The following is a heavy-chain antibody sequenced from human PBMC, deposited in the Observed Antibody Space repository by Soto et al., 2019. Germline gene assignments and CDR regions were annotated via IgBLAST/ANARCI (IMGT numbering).Heavy chain of an antibody. Sequence: QITLKESGPTFVRPTQTLTLTCTFSGFSLSTTGVGVGWIRQPPGKALEWLALIYWDDDKRYRPSLKSRLTFTKDTSKNDVILTKTNMDPVDTATYYCAQSRRAYGLGRERANYFDTWGQGTLVTVSS. V-gene: IGHV2-5*02. D-gene: IGHD3-10*01. J-gene: IGHJ5*02. CDR3: AQSRRAYGLGRERANYFDT. CDR2: IYWDDDK. CDR1: GFSLSTTGVG.